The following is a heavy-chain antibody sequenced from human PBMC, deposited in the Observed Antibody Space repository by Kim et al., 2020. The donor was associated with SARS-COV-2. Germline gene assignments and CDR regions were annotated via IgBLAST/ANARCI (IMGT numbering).Heavy chain of an antibody. CDR1: GGSISSSSYY. Sequence: SETLSLTCTVSGGSISSSSYYWGWIRQPPGKGLEWIGSIYYSGSTYYNPSLKSRVTISVDTSKNQFSLKLSSVTAADTAVYYCARNLGGGGSYIGDYWGQGTLVTVSS. V-gene: IGHV4-39*01. CDR3: ARNLGGGGSYIGDY. CDR2: IYYSGST. D-gene: IGHD1-26*01. J-gene: IGHJ4*02.